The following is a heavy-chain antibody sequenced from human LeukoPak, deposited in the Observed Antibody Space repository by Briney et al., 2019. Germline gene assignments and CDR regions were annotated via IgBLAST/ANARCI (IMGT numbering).Heavy chain of an antibody. CDR3: ARAMARASRLPFDY. CDR1: GYTFTSYG. CDR2: ISPYNGNT. D-gene: IGHD5-24*01. V-gene: IGHV1-18*01. Sequence: ASVKVSCKASGYTFTSYGISWVRQAPGQGLEWMGWISPYNGNTDYAQKLQGRVTMATDTSTSTAYMELRSLRSDDTALYYCARAMARASRLPFDYWGQGTLVTVSS. J-gene: IGHJ4*02.